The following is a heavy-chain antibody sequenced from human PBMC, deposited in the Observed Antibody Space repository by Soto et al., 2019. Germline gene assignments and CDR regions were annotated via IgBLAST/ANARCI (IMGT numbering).Heavy chain of an antibody. CDR3: ATYYYDSPLDS. CDR2: IYYSGST. Sequence: SETLSLTCTVSGGSISSSSYYWGWIRQPPGKGLEWIGSIYYSGSTYYNPSLKSRVTISVDTSKNQFSLKLSSVTAADTAVYYCATYYYDSPLDSWGKGTMGTVYS. J-gene: IGHJ5*01. V-gene: IGHV4-39*01. D-gene: IGHD3-22*01. CDR1: GGSISSSSYY.